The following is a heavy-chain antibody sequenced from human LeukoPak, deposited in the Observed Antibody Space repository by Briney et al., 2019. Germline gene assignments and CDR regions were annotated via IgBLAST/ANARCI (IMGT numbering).Heavy chain of an antibody. Sequence: GGSLRLSCATSGFTFSSYWMSWVRQAPGKGLEWVSAISGSGGSTYYADSVKGRFTISRDNSKNTLYLQMNSLRAEDTAVYYCAKDHVLAPWTPFDYWGQGTLVTVSS. V-gene: IGHV3-23*01. CDR2: ISGSGGST. CDR3: AKDHVLAPWTPFDY. D-gene: IGHD3-10*02. J-gene: IGHJ4*02. CDR1: GFTFSSYW.